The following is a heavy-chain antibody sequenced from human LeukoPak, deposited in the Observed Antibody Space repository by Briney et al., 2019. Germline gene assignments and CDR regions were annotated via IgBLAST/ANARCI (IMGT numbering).Heavy chain of an antibody. CDR3: ARAAFYSGYERGAFDI. CDR1: GGSISSGGYY. V-gene: IGHV4-31*03. D-gene: IGHD5-12*01. Sequence: SETLSLTCTVSGGSISSGGYYWSWIRQHPGKGLEWIGYIYYSGSTYYNPSLKSRVTISVDTSKNQFSLKLSSVTAADTAVYYCARAAFYSGYERGAFDIWGQGTMVTVSS. CDR2: IYYSGST. J-gene: IGHJ3*02.